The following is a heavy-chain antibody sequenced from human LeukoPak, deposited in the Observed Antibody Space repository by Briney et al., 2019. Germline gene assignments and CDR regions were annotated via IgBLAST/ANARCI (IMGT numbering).Heavy chain of an antibody. Sequence: GGSLRLSCAASVFTFSSYWMHWVRQAPGKGLVWVLGIYSDGSSTSYADSVKGRFTISRDNAKNTLYLQMNSLRAEDTAVYYCARGRVVVITTPEYAFDMWGQGTMVTVSS. CDR2: IYSDGSST. J-gene: IGHJ3*02. CDR3: ARGRVVVITTPEYAFDM. CDR1: VFTFSSYW. D-gene: IGHD3-22*01. V-gene: IGHV3-74*01.